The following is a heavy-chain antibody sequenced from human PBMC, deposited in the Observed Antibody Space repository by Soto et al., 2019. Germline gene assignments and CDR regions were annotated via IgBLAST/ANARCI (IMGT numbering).Heavy chain of an antibody. CDR1: GGSISSGGYS. D-gene: IGHD5-18*01. Sequence: SETLSLTCAVSGGSISSGGYSWSWIRQPPGKGLEWIGYIYHSGSTYYNPSLKSRVTISVDRSKNQFSLKLSSVTAADTAVYYCARASISDTAMGLPYAFDIWGQGTMVTVSS. CDR3: ARASISDTAMGLPYAFDI. V-gene: IGHV4-30-2*01. J-gene: IGHJ3*02. CDR2: IYHSGST.